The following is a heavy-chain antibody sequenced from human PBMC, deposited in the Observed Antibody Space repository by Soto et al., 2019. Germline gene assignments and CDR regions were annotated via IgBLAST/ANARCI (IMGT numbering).Heavy chain of an antibody. CDR1: GYTFTTYG. Sequence: ASVKVSCKASGYTFTTYGISWVRLAPGQGLEGMGWISAYNGNTNYAQKLQGRVTMTTDTSTSTAYMELRSLRSDDTAVYYCARTPVAAYNWFAPWGQGTLVTVSS. CDR2: ISAYNGNT. V-gene: IGHV1-18*01. D-gene: IGHD6-19*01. J-gene: IGHJ5*02. CDR3: ARTPVAAYNWFAP.